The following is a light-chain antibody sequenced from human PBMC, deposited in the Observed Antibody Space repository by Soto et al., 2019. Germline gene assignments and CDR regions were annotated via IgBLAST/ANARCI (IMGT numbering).Light chain of an antibody. CDR2: DAS. V-gene: IGKV1-33*01. Sequence: DIQMTQSPSSLSASVGDRVTITCQASQDITNFLNWYQQKPGKAPKLLIYDASSLQTGVPSRFSGSGSGTDFSFTISSLLPEDIATYYCQQFDDVPYSFGQGTKVAIK. CDR1: QDITNF. CDR3: QQFDDVPYS. J-gene: IGKJ2*03.